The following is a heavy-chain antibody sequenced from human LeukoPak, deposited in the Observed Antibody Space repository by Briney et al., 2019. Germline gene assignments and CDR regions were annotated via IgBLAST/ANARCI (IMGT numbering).Heavy chain of an antibody. CDR1: GYTFTGYY. CDR2: INPNSGGT. V-gene: IGHV1-2*04. J-gene: IGHJ3*02. D-gene: IGHD3-22*01. Sequence: ASVKVSCKASGYTFTGYYMHWVRQAPGQGLEWMGWINPNSGGTNYAQKFQGWVTMTRDTFISTAYMELSRLRSDDTAVYYCARRGHYYDSSGYYYSAYDIWGQGTMVTVSS. CDR3: ARRGHYYDSSGYYYSAYDI.